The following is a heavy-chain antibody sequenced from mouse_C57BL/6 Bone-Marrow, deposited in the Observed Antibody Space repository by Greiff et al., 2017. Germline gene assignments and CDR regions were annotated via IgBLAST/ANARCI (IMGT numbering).Heavy chain of an antibody. D-gene: IGHD2-2*01. Sequence: VQLQQPGADLVKPGASVKMSCKASGYTFTSYWMHWVKQRPGQGLEWIGMIHPNSGSTNYNEKFKSKATLTVDKSSSTAYMQLSSLTSEDAAVYYCAREGYTLFDYWGQGTTLTVSS. CDR2: IHPNSGST. V-gene: IGHV1-64*01. J-gene: IGHJ2*01. CDR3: AREGYTLFDY. CDR1: GYTFTSYW.